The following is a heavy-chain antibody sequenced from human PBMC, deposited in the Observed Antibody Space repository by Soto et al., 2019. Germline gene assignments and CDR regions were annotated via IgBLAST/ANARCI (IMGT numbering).Heavy chain of an antibody. CDR2: IYYSGRT. CDR3: ARGYCSSTSCYIWDNWFDP. J-gene: IGHJ5*02. Sequence: QVQLQESGPGLVKPSETLSLTCTVSGGSISSYYWSWIRQPPGKGLEWIGYIYYSGRTNNHPSPRSRVPISVDTSKDQFSLRLRSVTAADTAVYYCARGYCSSTSCYIWDNWFDPWGQGTLVTVSS. D-gene: IGHD2-2*02. CDR1: GGSISSYY. V-gene: IGHV4-59*01.